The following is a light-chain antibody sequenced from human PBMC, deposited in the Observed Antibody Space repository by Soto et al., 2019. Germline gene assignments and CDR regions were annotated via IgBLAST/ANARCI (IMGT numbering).Light chain of an antibody. CDR1: QSVGPN. J-gene: IGKJ1*01. CDR3: QQYNIWPQT. CDR2: HVS. Sequence: IELTQWLATLSASGGDSATLXXSASQSVGPNLVWYQQRLGQPPRLXIYHVSTRATGIPARFSGSGSGTEFTLTISSLQSEDFAVYFCQQYNIWPQTFGQGTKVDIK. V-gene: IGKV3-15*01.